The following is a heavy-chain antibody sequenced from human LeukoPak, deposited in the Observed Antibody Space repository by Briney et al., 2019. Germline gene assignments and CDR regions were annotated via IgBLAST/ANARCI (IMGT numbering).Heavy chain of an antibody. V-gene: IGHV3-21*01. D-gene: IGHD2-2*01. J-gene: IGHJ4*02. CDR2: ISSSSSYI. Sequence: GGSLRLSCEASGFTFSSYSMHWVRQAPGKGLEWVSSISSSSSYIYYADSVKGRFTISRDNAKNSLYLQMNSLRAEDTAVYYCARDRSKKDIVVVPAALWGQGTLVTVSS. CDR1: GFTFSSYS. CDR3: ARDRSKKDIVVVPAAL.